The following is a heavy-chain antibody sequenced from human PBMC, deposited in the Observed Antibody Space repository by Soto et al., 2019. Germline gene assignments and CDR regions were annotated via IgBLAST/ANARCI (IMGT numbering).Heavy chain of an antibody. Sequence: QVQLQESGPGLVKPSQTLSLTCTVYGGSISSGGYYWSWIRQHPGKGLEWIGYIYYSGSTYYNPSLKSRVTISVDTSKNQFSLKLSSVTAADTAVYYCARVDYGDYKNGMGLDYWGQGTLVTVSS. CDR2: IYYSGST. CDR3: ARVDYGDYKNGMGLDY. D-gene: IGHD4-17*01. V-gene: IGHV4-31*03. J-gene: IGHJ4*02. CDR1: GGSISSGGYY.